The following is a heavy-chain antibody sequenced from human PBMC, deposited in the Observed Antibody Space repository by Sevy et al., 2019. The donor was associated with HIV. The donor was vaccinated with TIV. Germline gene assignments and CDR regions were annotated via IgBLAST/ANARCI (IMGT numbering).Heavy chain of an antibody. CDR2: INPNNDYT. CDR1: GYIFSEYY. V-gene: IGHV1-2*02. D-gene: IGHD3-10*01. J-gene: IGHJ4*02. Sequence: ASVNVSCKASGYIFSEYYIHWVRQAPGQGLEWMAWINPNNDYTNYAQKFQGRLTLTRDTSITTAYMELSGLRSDDTAVYYCARAPHFGSGNYHFWGQGTLVTVSS. CDR3: ARAPHFGSGNYHF.